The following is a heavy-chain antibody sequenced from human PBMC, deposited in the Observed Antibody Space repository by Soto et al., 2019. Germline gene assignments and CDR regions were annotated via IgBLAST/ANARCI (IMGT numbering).Heavy chain of an antibody. CDR2: IIPIFGTA. CDR1: GGTFSSYA. Sequence: QVQLVQSGAEVKKPGSSVKVSCKASGGTFSSYAISWVRQAPGQGLEWMGGIIPIFGTANYAQTFQGLVTITADESTSTPYMELSSLRSEETAVDYCARERLHYYDSSGYNDYWGQGTLVTVSS. D-gene: IGHD3-22*01. V-gene: IGHV1-69*01. J-gene: IGHJ4*02. CDR3: ARERLHYYDSSGYNDY.